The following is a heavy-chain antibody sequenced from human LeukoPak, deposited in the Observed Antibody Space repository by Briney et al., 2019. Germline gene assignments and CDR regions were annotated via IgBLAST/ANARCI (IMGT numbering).Heavy chain of an antibody. J-gene: IGHJ4*02. V-gene: IGHV4-34*01. Sequence: SETLSLTCTVSGGSISSYYWSWIRQPPGKGLEWIGEINHSGSTNYNPSLKSRVTISVDTSKNQFSLKLSSVTAADTAVYYCARGLYGDIDYWGQGTLVTVSS. D-gene: IGHD4-17*01. CDR1: GGSISSYY. CDR2: INHSGST. CDR3: ARGLYGDIDY.